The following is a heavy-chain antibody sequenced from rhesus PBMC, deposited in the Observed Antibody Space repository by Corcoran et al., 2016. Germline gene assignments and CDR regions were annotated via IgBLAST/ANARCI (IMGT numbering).Heavy chain of an antibody. D-gene: IGHD2-15*01. CDR2: INPSNGNT. J-gene: IGHJ4*01. CDR1: GYTFTSYY. Sequence: QVQLVQSGAEVKKPGTSVKLSCKASGYTFTSYYINWVRQAPGQRLEWMGWINPSNGNTADAQKCQGIVTMTRDTSTSAAYMELNSLRSEDTAVYYCARGCSSTDCSSRVPFDYWGQGVLVTVSS. V-gene: IGHV1-200*01. CDR3: ARGCSSTDCSSRVPFDY.